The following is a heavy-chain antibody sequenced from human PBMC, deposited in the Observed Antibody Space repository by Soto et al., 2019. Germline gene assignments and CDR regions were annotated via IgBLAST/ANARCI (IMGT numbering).Heavy chain of an antibody. CDR3: ARDRVPKSSGYFPFDY. CDR2: ISTFNGKT. J-gene: IGHJ4*02. Sequence: QVQLVPSGAAVKKPGASVKVSCKASGYTLISYGISWVRQSPGQGLEWMGWISTFNGKTNYAQNVQGRVTMTTDTSTATAYMELRRLKSDATAVYYCARDRVPKSSGYFPFDYWGQCALVTVPS. V-gene: IGHV1-18*01. CDR1: GYTLISYG. D-gene: IGHD3-22*01.